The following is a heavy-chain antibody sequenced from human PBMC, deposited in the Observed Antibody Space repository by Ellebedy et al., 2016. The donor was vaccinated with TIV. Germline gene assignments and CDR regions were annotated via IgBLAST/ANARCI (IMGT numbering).Heavy chain of an antibody. CDR2: ISYNGST. CDR1: GGSISSYY. D-gene: IGHD3-10*01. V-gene: IGHV4-59*01. J-gene: IGHJ4*02. Sequence: MPSETLSLTCTVSGGSISSYYWSWIRQPPGKGLEWIGYISYNGSTNYNPSLKSRLTISVDTSKNQFSLNLNSLTAADTAVYYCAREGSGFNYYGSGSFLYWGQGTLVTVSS. CDR3: AREGSGFNYYGSGSFLY.